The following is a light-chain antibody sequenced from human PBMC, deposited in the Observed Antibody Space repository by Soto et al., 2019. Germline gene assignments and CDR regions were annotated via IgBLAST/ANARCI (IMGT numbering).Light chain of an antibody. CDR3: QQYKTYSPLT. J-gene: IGKJ4*01. CDR2: RAS. CDR1: QSISGW. V-gene: IGKV1-5*03. Sequence: DIQMTQSPSTLSASVGDRVTITCRASQSISGWLAWYQQKPGKAPNLLIYRASYLESGVPSRFXGSGSGTEFSLTISSLQPDDFATYYCQQYKTYSPLTFGGGTKVEIK.